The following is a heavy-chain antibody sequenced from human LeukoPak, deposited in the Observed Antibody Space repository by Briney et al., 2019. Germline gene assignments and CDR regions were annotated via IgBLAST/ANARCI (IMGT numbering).Heavy chain of an antibody. D-gene: IGHD3-3*01. V-gene: IGHV3-30*02. Sequence: GGSLRLSCAASGFTFSSYGMHWVRQAPGKGLEWVAFIRYDGSNKYYADSVKGRFTISRDNSKNTLYLQMNSLRAEDTAVYYCAKDRDFWSGPPDYWGQGTLVTVSS. CDR3: AKDRDFWSGPPDY. CDR2: IRYDGSNK. J-gene: IGHJ4*02. CDR1: GFTFSSYG.